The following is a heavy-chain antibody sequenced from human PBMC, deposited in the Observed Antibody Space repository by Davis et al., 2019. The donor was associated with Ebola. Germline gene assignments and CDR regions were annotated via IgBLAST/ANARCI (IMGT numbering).Heavy chain of an antibody. Sequence: AASVKVSCKASGNTFSNVHMHWVRQAPGQGLEWMGWISAYNGNTNYAQNVQGRVTMTTDTSTSTAYMEVGSLRSDDTAVYYCARAQFPTTSDHWGQGTLVTVSS. V-gene: IGHV1-18*04. CDR1: GNTFSNVH. J-gene: IGHJ4*02. D-gene: IGHD1-1*01. CDR2: ISAYNGNT. CDR3: ARAQFPTTSDH.